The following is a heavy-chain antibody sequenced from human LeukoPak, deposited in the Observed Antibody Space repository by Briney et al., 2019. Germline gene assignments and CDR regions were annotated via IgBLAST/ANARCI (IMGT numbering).Heavy chain of an antibody. CDR3: ARDQYSGIDY. J-gene: IGHJ4*02. V-gene: IGHV3-48*01. CDR1: GFTFSSYS. Sequence: GGSLRLSCAASGFTFSSYSMNWVRQAPGKGLEWVSYISYSGSMMYYADSVTGRITISRDNAKNSLYLQMNSLRAEDTAVYYCARDQYSGIDYWGQGTLVTVSS. D-gene: IGHD1-26*01. CDR2: ISYSGSMM.